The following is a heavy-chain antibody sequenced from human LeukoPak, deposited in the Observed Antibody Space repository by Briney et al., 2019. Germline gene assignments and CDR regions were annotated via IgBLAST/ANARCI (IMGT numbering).Heavy chain of an antibody. V-gene: IGHV3-7*05. CDR3: ARGQYCTNGVCTDYWYFDL. CDR1: GFTFSNYW. J-gene: IGHJ2*01. Sequence: PGGSLRLSCAASGFTFSNYWMTWVRQTPGKGLEWVANINHDGSEKYYVDSVKGRFTISRDNAKNSLYLQMNSLRAEDTAVYYCARGQYCTNGVCTDYWYFDLWGRGTLVTVSS. CDR2: INHDGSEK. D-gene: IGHD2-8*01.